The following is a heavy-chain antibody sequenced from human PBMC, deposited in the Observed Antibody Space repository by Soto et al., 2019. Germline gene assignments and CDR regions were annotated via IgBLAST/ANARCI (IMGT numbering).Heavy chain of an antibody. CDR2: ISGSGGST. V-gene: IGHV3-23*01. Sequence: HPGGSLRLSCAASGFTFSSYAMSWVRQAPGKGLEWVSAISGSGGSTYYADSVKGRFTISRDNSKNTLYLQMNSLRAEDTAVYYCAKDVGGRLLQIQEPEIDYWGQGTLVTVSS. CDR1: GFTFSSYA. CDR3: AKDVGGRLLQIQEPEIDY. J-gene: IGHJ4*02. D-gene: IGHD3-16*01.